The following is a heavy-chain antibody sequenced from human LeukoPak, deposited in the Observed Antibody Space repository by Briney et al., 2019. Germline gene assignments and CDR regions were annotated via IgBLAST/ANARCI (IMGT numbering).Heavy chain of an antibody. V-gene: IGHV4-39*07. CDR3: ARDLGYCGGDCFHWFDP. CDR2: IYYSGRT. J-gene: IGHJ5*02. Sequence: SETLSLTCTVSGGSISSSDYYWGWIRQPPGKGLEWIGSIYYSGRTYYNPSLKSRVTISGDTSKNQFSLKLSSVTAADTAVYYCARDLGYCGGDCFHWFDPWGQGTLVTVSS. D-gene: IGHD2-21*02. CDR1: GGSISSSDYY.